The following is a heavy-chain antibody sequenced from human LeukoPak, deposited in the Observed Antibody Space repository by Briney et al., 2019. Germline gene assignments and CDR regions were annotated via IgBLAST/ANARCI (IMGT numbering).Heavy chain of an antibody. J-gene: IGHJ5*02. Sequence: SETLSLTRTVSGGSISSYYWSWIRQPPGKGLEWIGYIYYSGSTNYNPSLKSRVTISVDTSKNQFSLKLSSVTAADTAVYYCARGAYGSGIGSWFDPWGQGTLVTVSS. CDR3: ARGAYGSGIGSWFDP. CDR2: IYYSGST. D-gene: IGHD3-10*01. V-gene: IGHV4-59*01. CDR1: GGSISSYY.